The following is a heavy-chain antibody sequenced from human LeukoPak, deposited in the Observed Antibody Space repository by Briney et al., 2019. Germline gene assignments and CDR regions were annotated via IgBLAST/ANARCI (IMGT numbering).Heavy chain of an antibody. CDR3: ASTSVTTSEFDY. V-gene: IGHV4-30-4*08. Sequence: PSETLSLTCTVSGGSISSGDYYWSWIRQPPGKGLEWIGYIYYSGSIHYNPSLKSRVTISVDTSKNQFSLKLTSVTAADTAVYYCASTSVTTSEFDYWGQGTLVTVSS. J-gene: IGHJ4*02. D-gene: IGHD4-17*01. CDR2: IYYSGSI. CDR1: GGSISSGDYY.